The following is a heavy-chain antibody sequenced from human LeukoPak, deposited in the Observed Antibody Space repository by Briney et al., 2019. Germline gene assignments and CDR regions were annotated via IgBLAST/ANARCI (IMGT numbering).Heavy chain of an antibody. CDR2: ISGSGGST. J-gene: IGHJ5*02. CDR3: AKGERRAGHAFYNWFDP. Sequence: GGSLRLSCAASGFTFSSYAMSWVRQAPGKGLEWVAAISGSGGSTYYADSVKGRFTISRDNSKNSLYLQMNSLRTEDTALYYCAKGERRAGHAFYNWFDPWGQGTLVTVSS. CDR1: GFTFSSYA. D-gene: IGHD6-19*01. V-gene: IGHV3-23*01.